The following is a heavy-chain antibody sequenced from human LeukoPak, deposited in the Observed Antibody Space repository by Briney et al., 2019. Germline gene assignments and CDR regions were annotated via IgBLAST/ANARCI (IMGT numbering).Heavy chain of an antibody. D-gene: IGHD1-26*01. V-gene: IGHV4-34*01. CDR3: ARLRIVGAISGDY. Sequence: SETLSLTCAVYGGSFSGYYWSWIRQPPGKGLEWIGEINHSGSTNYNPSLKSRVTISVDTSKNQFSLKLSSVTAADTAVYYCARLRIVGAISGDYWGQGTLVTVSS. CDR2: INHSGST. CDR1: GGSFSGYY. J-gene: IGHJ4*02.